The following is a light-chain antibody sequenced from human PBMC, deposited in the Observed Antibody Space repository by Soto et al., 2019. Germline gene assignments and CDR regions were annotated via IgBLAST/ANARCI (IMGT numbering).Light chain of an antibody. CDR2: WAS. Sequence: DIVMTQSPDSLAVSLGERATINCKSSQSVLYISNNKNYLAWYQQKPRQPPKLLIYWASTRESGVPDRFSGSGSGTDFTLTISSLQAEDVAVYYCQQYYSTPWTFGQGTKVDIK. CDR3: QQYYSTPWT. J-gene: IGKJ1*01. V-gene: IGKV4-1*01. CDR1: QSVLYISNNKNY.